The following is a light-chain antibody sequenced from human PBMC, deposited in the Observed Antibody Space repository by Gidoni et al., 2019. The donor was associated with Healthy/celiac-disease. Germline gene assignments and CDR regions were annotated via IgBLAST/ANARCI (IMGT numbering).Light chain of an antibody. CDR3: QSADSSGTYPRV. Sequence: SYELTQPPSVSVSPGQTARITCSGDALPKQYAYWYQQKPGQAPVLAIYKDSERPSGIPSRFSGSSSGTTVSLTISGVQAEDEADYYCQSADSSGTYPRVFGGGTKLTVL. V-gene: IGLV3-25*03. CDR1: ALPKQY. CDR2: KDS. J-gene: IGLJ2*01.